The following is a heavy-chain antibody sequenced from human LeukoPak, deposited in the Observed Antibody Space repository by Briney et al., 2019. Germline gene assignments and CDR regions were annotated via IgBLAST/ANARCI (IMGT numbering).Heavy chain of an antibody. J-gene: IGHJ3*02. D-gene: IGHD3-22*01. V-gene: IGHV4-34*01. Sequence: SETLSLTCAVYGGSFSGYYWSWIRQPPGKGLEWIGEINHSGSTNYNPSLKSRVTISVDTSKNQFSLKLSSVTAADTAGYYCARLTSRYYDSSGHAFDIWGQGTMVTVSS. CDR1: GGSFSGYY. CDR3: ARLTSRYYDSSGHAFDI. CDR2: INHSGST.